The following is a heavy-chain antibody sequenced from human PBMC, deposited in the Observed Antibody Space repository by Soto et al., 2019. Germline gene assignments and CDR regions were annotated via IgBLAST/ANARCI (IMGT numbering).Heavy chain of an antibody. Sequence: ASVKVSCKAIGYSFTSHYMHWVRQAPGQGLEWMGTIYPGGVNIGYAQKFKGRVTMTKDTSTSTVYMELNSLTSEDTAVYYCAKGGYTFGFLFDSWGQGTLVTVSS. V-gene: IGHV1-46*01. J-gene: IGHJ4*02. D-gene: IGHD5-18*01. CDR3: AKGGYTFGFLFDS. CDR2: IYPGGVNI. CDR1: GYSFTSHY.